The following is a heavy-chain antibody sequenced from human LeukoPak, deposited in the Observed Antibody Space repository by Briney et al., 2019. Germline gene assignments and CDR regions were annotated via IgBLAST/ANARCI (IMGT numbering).Heavy chain of an antibody. Sequence: SETLSLTCAVSGYSISSGYYWGWIRQPPGKGLEWIGSIYHSGSTYYNPSLKSRATISVDTSKNQFSLKLSSVTAADTAVYYCARDREGMVTGWGQGTLVTVSS. J-gene: IGHJ4*02. CDR2: IYHSGST. D-gene: IGHD5-18*01. V-gene: IGHV4-38-2*02. CDR3: ARDREGMVTG. CDR1: GYSISSGYY.